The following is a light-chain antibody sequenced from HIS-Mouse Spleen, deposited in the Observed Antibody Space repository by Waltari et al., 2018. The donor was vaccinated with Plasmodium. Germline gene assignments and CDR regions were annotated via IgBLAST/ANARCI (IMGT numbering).Light chain of an antibody. CDR3: QQRSNWPRVLT. CDR2: DAS. Sequence: EIVLTQSPATLSLSPGERATLSCRASQSVSSYLAWYQQKPGQAPRLLIYDASNRATGIPARFSGSGSGTDFTLTSSSLAPEDFAVYYCQQRSNWPRVLTFGGGTKVEIK. CDR1: QSVSSY. J-gene: IGKJ4*01. V-gene: IGKV3-11*01.